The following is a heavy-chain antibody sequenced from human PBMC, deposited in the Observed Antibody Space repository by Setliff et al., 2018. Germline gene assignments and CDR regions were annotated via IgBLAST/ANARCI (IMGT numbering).Heavy chain of an antibody. CDR1: GLTLINNG. CDR2: IWHDGTNK. CDR3: ARDRISRYYDSGAHAFDI. D-gene: IGHD3-22*01. V-gene: IGHV3-33*01. Sequence: PGGSLRLSCAASGLTLINNGFHWVRQAPGKGLEWVAIIWHDGTNKYYADSVKGRFDISRDSSKNTVYLQMNSLTAEDTAMYYCARDRISRYYDSGAHAFDIWGQGTMVTVSS. J-gene: IGHJ3*02.